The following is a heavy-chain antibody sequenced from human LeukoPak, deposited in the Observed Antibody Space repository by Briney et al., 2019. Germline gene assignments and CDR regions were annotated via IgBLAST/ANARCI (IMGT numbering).Heavy chain of an antibody. CDR3: ARDPTYPRSTLDY. V-gene: IGHV3-7*01. J-gene: IGHJ4*02. CDR1: GFTFSSYW. D-gene: IGHD2-2*01. CDR2: IKQDGSEK. Sequence: GGSLRLSCAASGFTFSSYWMSWVRQAPGKGLEWVANIKQDGSEKYYVDSVKGRFTISRNNAKNSLYLQMNSLRAEDTAVYYCARDPTYPRSTLDYWGQGTLVTVSS.